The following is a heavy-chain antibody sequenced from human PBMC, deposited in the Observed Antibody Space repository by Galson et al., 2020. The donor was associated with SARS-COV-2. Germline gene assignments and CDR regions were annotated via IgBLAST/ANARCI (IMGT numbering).Heavy chain of an antibody. J-gene: IGHJ5*02. Sequence: ASVKVSCKVSGYTLTELSMHWVRQAPGKGLEWMGGFDPEDGEKIYAQKFQGRVTMTEDTATDTAYMELSSLRSEDTAVYYCATGPPYCSSTSCYLGWFYPWGQGTRVTVSS. D-gene: IGHD2-2*01. CDR3: ATGPPYCSSTSCYLGWFYP. V-gene: IGHV1-24*01. CDR1: GYTLTELS. CDR2: FDPEDGEK.